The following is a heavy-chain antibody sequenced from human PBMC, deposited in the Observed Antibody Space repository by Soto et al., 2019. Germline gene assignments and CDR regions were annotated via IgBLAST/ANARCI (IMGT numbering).Heavy chain of an antibody. CDR3: ARDLGYYDSSGYFDY. J-gene: IGHJ4*02. CDR2: ISSRGDII. D-gene: IGHD3-22*01. CDR1: GFIFSDYY. V-gene: IGHV3-11*01. Sequence: PGGSLRLSXAVSGFIFSDYYMSWIRQAPGKGLEWVSYISSRGDIIYYADSVKGRFTISRDNAKNSLYLQMNSLRAEDTAVYYCARDLGYYDSSGYFDYWGQGTLVTVSS.